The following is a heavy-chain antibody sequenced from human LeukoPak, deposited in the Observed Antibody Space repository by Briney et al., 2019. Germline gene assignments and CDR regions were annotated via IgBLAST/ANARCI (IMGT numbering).Heavy chain of an antibody. CDR1: GFTFSSYG. Sequence: GGSLRLSCAASGFTFSSYGMHWVRQAPGKGLEWVAFIRYDGSNKYYADSMKGRFTISRDNSKNTLYLQMNSLRPEDTAVYYCAKGRYSRGFDYWGQGTLVTVSS. D-gene: IGHD5-18*01. J-gene: IGHJ4*02. V-gene: IGHV3-30*02. CDR2: IRYDGSNK. CDR3: AKGRYSRGFDY.